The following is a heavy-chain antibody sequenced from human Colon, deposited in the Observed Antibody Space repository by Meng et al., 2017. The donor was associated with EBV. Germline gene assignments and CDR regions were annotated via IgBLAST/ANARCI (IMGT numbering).Heavy chain of an antibody. V-gene: IGHV4-39*01. J-gene: IGHJ4*02. CDR3: ARRRGGSGRDC. D-gene: IGHD3-10*01. CDR2: IYHSGST. CDR1: GGSTSSNGYY. Sequence: QPPLQGSGPGLLKPSATLSSTCTVSGGSTSSNGYYWDWVRQPPGKGLEWIGAIYHSGSTSYNPSLQSRVTMFVDTSKNQFSLMLTSVTATDTAVYYCARRRGGSGRDCWGQGTLVTVSS.